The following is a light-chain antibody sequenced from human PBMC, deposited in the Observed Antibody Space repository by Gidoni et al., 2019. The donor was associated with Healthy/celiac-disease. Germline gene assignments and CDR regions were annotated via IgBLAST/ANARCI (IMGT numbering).Light chain of an antibody. J-gene: IGKJ4*01. CDR3: QQGSNWPS. CDR1: QSVSSY. V-gene: IGKV3-11*01. CDR2: DAS. Sequence: IVFTQSPATLSLSPGESATLSCRASQSVSSYLAWYQQKPGQAPRLLIYDASNRATGIPARFSGSGSGTDFTLTISSVEAEDFAVYYCQQGSNWPSFGGGTKVEIK.